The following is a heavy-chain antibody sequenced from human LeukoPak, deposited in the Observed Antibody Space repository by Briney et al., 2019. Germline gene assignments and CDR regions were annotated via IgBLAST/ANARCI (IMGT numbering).Heavy chain of an antibody. J-gene: IGHJ4*02. D-gene: IGHD1-1*01. CDR2: IYTGGSA. CDR3: ARGYGDY. V-gene: IGHV3-66*02. CDR1: GFTVSHYY. Sequence: QPGGSLRLSCAASGFTVSHYYMSWVRQAPGKGLEWVSLIYTGGSAYYSDSVKGRSTISRDNSKNTPYLQMNSLRAEDTAVYYCARGYGDYWGQGTLVTVSS.